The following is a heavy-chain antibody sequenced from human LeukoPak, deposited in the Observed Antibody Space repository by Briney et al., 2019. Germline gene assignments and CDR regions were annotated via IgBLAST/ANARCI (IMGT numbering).Heavy chain of an antibody. CDR1: GFTFSSYA. CDR3: ANSIGHYNYYYMDV. CDR2: ISGSGGST. Sequence: GGSLRLSCAASGFTFSSYAMSWVRQAPGKGLEWVSAISGSGGSTYYTDSVKGRFTISRDNSKNTLYLQMNSLRAEDTAVYYCANSIGHYNYYYMDVWGKGTTVTVSS. J-gene: IGHJ6*03. V-gene: IGHV3-23*01.